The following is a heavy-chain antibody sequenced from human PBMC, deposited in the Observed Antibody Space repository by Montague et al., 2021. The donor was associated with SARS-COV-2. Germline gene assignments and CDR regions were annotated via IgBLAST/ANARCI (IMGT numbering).Heavy chain of an antibody. CDR2: ISSSGSTI. CDR1: GFTFSSYE. Sequence: SLRLSCAASGFTFSSYEMNWVRQAPGKGLEWVSYISSSGSTIYXXXSXXXRFXISRDNAKNSLYLQLNSLRAEDTAVYYCAREPRETGSDWYYDFWSGYSLPRGYYYYGMDVWGQGTTVTVSS. CDR3: AREPRETGSDWYYDFWSGYSLPRGYYYYGMDV. J-gene: IGHJ6*02. V-gene: IGHV3-48*03. D-gene: IGHD3-3*01.